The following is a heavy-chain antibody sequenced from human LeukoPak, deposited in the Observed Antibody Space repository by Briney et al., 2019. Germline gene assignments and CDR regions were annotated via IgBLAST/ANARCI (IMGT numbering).Heavy chain of an antibody. CDR3: AKSRIVGAVDAFDI. CDR1: GFTFSNYA. D-gene: IGHD1-26*01. CDR2: ISSSGGTT. Sequence: PGGSLRVSCAASGFTFSNYAVNWVRQAPGKGLEWVSAISSSGGTTYYADSVKGRFSISRDNSKNTLYLQMNSLRAEDTAVYYCAKSRIVGAVDAFDIWGQGTMVTVSS. J-gene: IGHJ3*02. V-gene: IGHV3-23*01.